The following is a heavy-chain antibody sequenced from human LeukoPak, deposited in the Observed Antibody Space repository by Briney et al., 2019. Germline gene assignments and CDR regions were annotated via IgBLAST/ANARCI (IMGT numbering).Heavy chain of an antibody. V-gene: IGHV6-1*01. CDR3: GGDLSARLDY. CDR2: TYYRSKWYN. Sequence: SQTLSLTCAISGDSVSSNSAAWNWIRQSPSRGLEWLGRTYYRSKWYNDYAVSLRGRISINPDTSKNQFSLQLSSVTPEDTAVYYCGGDLSARLDYWGPGTLVTVSS. CDR1: GDSVSSNSAA. J-gene: IGHJ4*02. D-gene: IGHD6-6*01.